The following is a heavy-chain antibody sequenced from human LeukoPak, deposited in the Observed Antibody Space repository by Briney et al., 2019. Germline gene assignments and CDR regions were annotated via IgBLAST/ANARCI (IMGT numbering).Heavy chain of an antibody. Sequence: SETLSLTCTLSAGSISGYYWSWIRQPPRKGLEWIGYIFYSGSTNYNPSLKSRVTISVDTSKNQFSLKLSAVTAADTAVYYCARGEWDLLFDYWGQGTLVTVSS. CDR3: ARGEWDLLFDY. D-gene: IGHD1-26*01. CDR2: IFYSGST. CDR1: AGSISGYY. V-gene: IGHV4-59*01. J-gene: IGHJ4*02.